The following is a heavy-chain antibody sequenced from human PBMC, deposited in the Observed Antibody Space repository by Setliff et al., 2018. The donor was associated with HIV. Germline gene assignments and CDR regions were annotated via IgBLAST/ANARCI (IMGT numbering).Heavy chain of an antibody. CDR2: IFYSGSS. CDR1: GASISTYY. V-gene: IGHV4-59*01. D-gene: IGHD3-3*01. CDR3: ARDRGYNFWSGYSNAFDI. J-gene: IGHJ3*02. Sequence: SETLSLTCTVSGASISTYYWSWIRQPPGKGLEWIGYIFYSGSSNYNPSLKSRVTISVDTSKNQFSLKLSSVTAADTAVYYCARDRGYNFWSGYSNAFDIWGQGTMVTVSS.